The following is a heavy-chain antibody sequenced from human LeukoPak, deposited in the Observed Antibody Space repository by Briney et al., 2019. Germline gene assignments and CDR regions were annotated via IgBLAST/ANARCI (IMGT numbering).Heavy chain of an antibody. D-gene: IGHD6-19*01. CDR1: GFTFSSYA. CDR2: ISYDGSNK. J-gene: IGHJ4*02. V-gene: IGHV3-30*04. Sequence: GGSLRLSCAASGFTFSSYAMHWVRQAPGKGLEWVAVISYDGSNKYYADSVKGRFTTSRDNSKNTLYLQMNSLRAEDTAVYYCARVGSSGWYSDFDYWGQGTLVTVSS. CDR3: ARVGSSGWYSDFDY.